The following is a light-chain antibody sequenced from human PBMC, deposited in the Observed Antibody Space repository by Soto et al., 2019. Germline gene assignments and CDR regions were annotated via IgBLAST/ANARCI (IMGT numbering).Light chain of an antibody. CDR1: SSDVGGYNY. CDR3: CSYATSYTYV. V-gene: IGLV2-11*01. Sequence: QSALTQPRSVSGSPGQSVTISCTGASSDVGGYNYVSWYQQHAGKAPKLMIDDVSKRPSGLPDRFSGSKSGNTASLTISGLQAEDEADYYCCSYATSYTYVFGTGTKLTVL. J-gene: IGLJ1*01. CDR2: DVS.